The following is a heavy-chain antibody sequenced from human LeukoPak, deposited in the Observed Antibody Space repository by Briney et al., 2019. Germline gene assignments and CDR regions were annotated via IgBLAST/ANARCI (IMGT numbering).Heavy chain of an antibody. V-gene: IGHV3-21*01. CDR3: ATDCSSTSCYIGAR. J-gene: IGHJ4*02. CDR1: GFTFSSYS. D-gene: IGHD2-2*02. CDR2: ISSSSSYI. Sequence: GGSLRLSCAASGFTFSSYSMNWVRQAPGKGLEWLSSISSSSSYIYYADSVKGRFTISRDNAKNSLYLQMNSLRAEDTAVYYCATDCSSTSCYIGARWGQGTLVTVSS.